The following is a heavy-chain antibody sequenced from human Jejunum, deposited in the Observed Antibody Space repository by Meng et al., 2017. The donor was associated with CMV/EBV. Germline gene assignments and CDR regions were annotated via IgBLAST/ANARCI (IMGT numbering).Heavy chain of an antibody. CDR1: GYTFTDHY. CDR2: INPNLGVT. Sequence: KSSGYTFTDHYIQWVRQAPGQGLEWMGLINPNLGVTQYAQKFQGRVTMTRDTSISTAYLELRRLTSDDTAVYYCVRELWRGWFDPWGQGTLVTVSS. D-gene: IGHD3-3*01. J-gene: IGHJ5*02. CDR3: VRELWRGWFDP. V-gene: IGHV1-2*06.